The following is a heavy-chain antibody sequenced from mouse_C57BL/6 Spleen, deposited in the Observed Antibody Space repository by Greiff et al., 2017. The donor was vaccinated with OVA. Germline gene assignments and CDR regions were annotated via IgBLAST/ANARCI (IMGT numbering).Heavy chain of an antibody. D-gene: IGHD3-1*01. CDR2: IRLKSDNYAT. CDR3: TRDALYAMDY. Sequence: EVQGVESGGGLVQPGGSMKLSCVASGFTFSNYWMNWVRQSPEKGLEWVAQIRLKSDNYATHYAESVKGRFTISRDDSKSSVYLQMNNLRAEDTGIYYCTRDALYAMDYWGQGTSVTVSS. V-gene: IGHV6-3*01. J-gene: IGHJ4*01. CDR1: GFTFSNYW.